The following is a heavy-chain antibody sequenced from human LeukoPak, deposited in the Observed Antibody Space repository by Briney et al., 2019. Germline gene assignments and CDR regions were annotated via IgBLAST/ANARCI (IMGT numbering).Heavy chain of an antibody. CDR2: IYYSGRA. D-gene: IGHD1-1*01. V-gene: IGHV4-39*01. Sequence: RQPPGKGLACIGSIYYSGRAYYNPSLKSRVTISVDTSKNQFSLKLSSVTAADTAVYYCASFFFQAEDGIRGTVPVSAFLLNRSSDL. J-gene: IGHJ2*01. CDR3: ASFFFQAEDGIRGTVPVSAFLLNRSSDL.